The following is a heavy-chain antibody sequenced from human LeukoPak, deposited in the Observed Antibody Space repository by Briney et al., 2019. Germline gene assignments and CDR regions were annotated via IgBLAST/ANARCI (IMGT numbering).Heavy chain of an antibody. J-gene: IGHJ5*02. D-gene: IGHD3-10*01. CDR1: GGSFSGYY. Sequence: KPSETLSLTCAVYGGSFSGYYWSWIRQPPGKGLEWIGEINHSGSTNYNPSLKSRVTISVDTSKNQFSLKLSSVTAADTAVYYCARASMVRGVMEHPNWFDPWGQGTLVTVSS. CDR3: ARASMVRGVMEHPNWFDP. V-gene: IGHV4-34*01. CDR2: INHSGST.